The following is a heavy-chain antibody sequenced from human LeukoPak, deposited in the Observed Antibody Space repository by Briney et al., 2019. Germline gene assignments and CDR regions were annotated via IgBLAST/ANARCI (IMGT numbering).Heavy chain of an antibody. CDR1: GFTFSSYA. J-gene: IGHJ6*02. V-gene: IGHV3-23*01. CDR2: ISGSGGST. D-gene: IGHD2-15*01. CDR3: AKFDQIGYCGGSCYRTLGYYYYYGMDV. Sequence: GGSLRLSCAASGFTFSSYAMSWVRQAPGKGLEWVSAISGSGGSTYYADSVKGRFTISRDNSKNTLYLQMNSLRAEDTAVYYCAKFDQIGYCGGSCYRTLGYYYYYGMDVWGQGTTVTVSS.